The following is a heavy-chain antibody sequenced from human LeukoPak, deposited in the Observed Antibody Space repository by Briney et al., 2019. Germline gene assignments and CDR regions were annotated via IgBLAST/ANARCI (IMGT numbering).Heavy chain of an antibody. CDR1: GYSISSGYY. CDR2: IYHSGST. D-gene: IGHD2/OR15-2a*01. Sequence: SETLSLTCAVSGYSISSGYYWGWIRQPPGKGLEWIGSIYHSGSTYHNPSLKSRVTISVDTSKNQFSLKLSSVTAADTAVYYCARRNPAFDIWGQGTMVTVSS. V-gene: IGHV4-38-2*01. CDR3: ARRNPAFDI. J-gene: IGHJ3*02.